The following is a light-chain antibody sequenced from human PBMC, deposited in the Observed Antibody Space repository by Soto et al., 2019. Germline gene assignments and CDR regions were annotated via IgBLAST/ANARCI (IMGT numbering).Light chain of an antibody. CDR1: QSVSSN. CDR2: GAS. J-gene: IGKJ3*01. CDR3: QQNNNWPFT. V-gene: IGKV3-15*01. Sequence: EIVMTQSPATLSVSPGERATLSCRASQSVSSNLAWYQQKPGQAPRLLIYGASTRATGIPARFSGSGSGTEFPLTISSLQSEDFAFYYCQQNNNWPFTFGHGTKVDIK.